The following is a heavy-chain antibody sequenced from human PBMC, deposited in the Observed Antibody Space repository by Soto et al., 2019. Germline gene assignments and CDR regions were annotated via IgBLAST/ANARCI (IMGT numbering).Heavy chain of an antibody. CDR3: ARTSYSNYYYYYYYMDV. CDR1: GYTFTSYG. CDR2: ISAYNGNT. Sequence: ASVKVSCKASGYTFTSYGISWVRQAPGQGLEWMGWISAYNGNTNYAQKLQGRVTMTTDTSTSTAYMELRSLRSDDTAVYYCARTSYSNYYYYYYYMDVWGKGTTVTVSS. J-gene: IGHJ6*03. V-gene: IGHV1-18*01. D-gene: IGHD4-4*01.